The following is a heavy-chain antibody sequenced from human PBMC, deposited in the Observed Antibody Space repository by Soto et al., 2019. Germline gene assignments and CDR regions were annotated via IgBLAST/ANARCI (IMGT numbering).Heavy chain of an antibody. CDR3: ARGTRSEARGSAFDI. Sequence: SEPRSVACPVEGECSTGCYWSRIRKPPGKGLEWRGEMNQSGSTNYNPSLKSRVTISVDTSKNQFPLKLSSVTAADTAVYYCARGTRSEARGSAFDIRGTGTMVTVS. CDR2: MNQSGST. J-gene: IGHJ3*02. D-gene: IGHD2-15*01. V-gene: IGHV4-34*01. CDR1: GECSTGCY.